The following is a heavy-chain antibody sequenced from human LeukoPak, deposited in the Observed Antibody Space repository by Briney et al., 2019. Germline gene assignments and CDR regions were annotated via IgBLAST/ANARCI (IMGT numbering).Heavy chain of an antibody. J-gene: IGHJ5*02. V-gene: IGHV4-61*02. D-gene: IGHD6-19*01. Sequence: PSQTLSLTCTVSGGSISSGSYYWSWIRQPAGKGLEWIGRIYTSGSTNYNPSLKSRVTISVDTSKNQFSLKLSSVTAADTAVYYCARAKYSSGWYNWFDPWGQGTLVIVSS. CDR1: GGSISSGSYY. CDR2: IYTSGST. CDR3: ARAKYSSGWYNWFDP.